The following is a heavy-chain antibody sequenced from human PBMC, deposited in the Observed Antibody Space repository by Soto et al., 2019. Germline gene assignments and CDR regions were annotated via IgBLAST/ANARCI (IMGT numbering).Heavy chain of an antibody. J-gene: IGHJ4*02. D-gene: IGHD6-13*01. CDR2: IYYSGST. Sequence: SETLSLTCTVSGGSISSYYWSWIRQPPGKGLEWIGYIYYSGSTNYNPSLKSQVTISVDTSKNQFSLKLSSVTAADTAVYYCARDVSGIAAAGFDYWGQGTLVTVSS. CDR3: ARDVSGIAAAGFDY. V-gene: IGHV4-59*01. CDR1: GGSISSYY.